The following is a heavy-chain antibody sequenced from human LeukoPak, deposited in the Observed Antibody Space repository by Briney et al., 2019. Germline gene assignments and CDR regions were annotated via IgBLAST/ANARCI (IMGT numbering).Heavy chain of an antibody. CDR1: GFTFSIYG. V-gene: IGHV3-33*01. J-gene: IGHJ5*02. D-gene: IGHD3-10*01. CDR3: ARDSTLWFGELSGCHWFDP. CDR2: IWYDGSNK. Sequence: GGSLRLSCAASGFTFSIYGMHWVRQAPGKGLEWVAVIWYDGSNKYYADSVKGRFTISRDNSKNTLYLQMNSLRAEDTAVYYCARDSTLWFGELSGCHWFDPWGQGTLVTVSS.